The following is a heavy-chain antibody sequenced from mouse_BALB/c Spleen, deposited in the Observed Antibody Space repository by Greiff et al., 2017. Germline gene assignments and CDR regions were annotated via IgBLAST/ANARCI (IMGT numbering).Heavy chain of an antibody. CDR2: INSNGGST. Sequence: EVKLVESGGGLVKLGGSLKLSCAASGFTFSSYYMSWVRQTPEKRLELVAAINSNGGSTYYPDTVKGRFTISRDNAKNTLYLQMSSLKSEDTALYYCARHTVVATDAMDYWGQGTSVTVSS. J-gene: IGHJ4*01. V-gene: IGHV5-6-2*01. CDR1: GFTFSSYY. D-gene: IGHD1-1*01. CDR3: ARHTVVATDAMDY.